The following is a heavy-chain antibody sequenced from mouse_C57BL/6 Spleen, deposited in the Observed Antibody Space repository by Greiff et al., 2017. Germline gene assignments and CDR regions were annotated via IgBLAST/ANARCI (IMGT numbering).Heavy chain of an antibody. J-gene: IGHJ2*01. CDR3: ARGNYYGSSYVDYFDY. V-gene: IGHV1-85*01. CDR2: IYPRDGST. D-gene: IGHD1-1*01. CDR1: GYTFTSYD. Sequence: VKLQESGPELVKPGASVKLSCKASGYTFTSYDINWVKQRPGQGLEWIGWIYPRDGSTKYNEKFKGKATLTVDTSSSTAYMELHSLTSEDSAVYFCARGNYYGSSYVDYFDYWGQGTTLTVSS.